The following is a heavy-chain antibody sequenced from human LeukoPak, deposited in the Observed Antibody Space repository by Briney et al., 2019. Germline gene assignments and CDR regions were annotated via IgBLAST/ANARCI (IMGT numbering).Heavy chain of an antibody. CDR2: IYYSGST. D-gene: IGHD1-26*01. CDR1: GGSVSSGSYY. Sequence: SETLSLTCTVSGGSVSSGSYYWSWIRQPPGKGLEWIGYIYYSGSTNYNPSLKSRVTISVDTSKNQFSLKLSSVTAADTAVYYCARAGDSGDYFDYWGQGTLVTVSS. J-gene: IGHJ4*02. V-gene: IGHV4-61*01. CDR3: ARAGDSGDYFDY.